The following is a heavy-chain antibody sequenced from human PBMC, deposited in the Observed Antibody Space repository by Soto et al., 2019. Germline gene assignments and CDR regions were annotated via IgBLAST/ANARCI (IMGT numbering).Heavy chain of an antibody. V-gene: IGHV4-30-2*01. D-gene: IGHD3-16*01. CDR3: ARGLKCGGWSDP. J-gene: IGHJ5*02. CDR1: GGSISSGGYS. CDR2: IYHSGST. Sequence: PSETLSLTCAVSGGSISSGGYSWSWIRQPPGKGLEWIGYIYHSGSTYYNPSLKSRVTISVDRSKNQFSLKLSSVTAADTAVYYCARGLKCGGWSDPWGPGTLLKVSS.